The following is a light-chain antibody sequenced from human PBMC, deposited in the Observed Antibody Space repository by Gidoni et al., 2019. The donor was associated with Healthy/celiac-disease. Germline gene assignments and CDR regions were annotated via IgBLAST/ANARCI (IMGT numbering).Light chain of an antibody. V-gene: IGKV3-20*01. CDR1: QSVNSGY. CDR2: DTS. CDR3: QQYGGSPRT. J-gene: IGKJ2*01. Sequence: EIVLTQSPGSLSLSPGERATLSCRASQSVNSGYLAWYQHKPGQAPRLLIYDTSSRATGIPDRFSGSGSGTDFTLTISRLDPEDFAVYYCQQYGGSPRTFGQGTKLEIK.